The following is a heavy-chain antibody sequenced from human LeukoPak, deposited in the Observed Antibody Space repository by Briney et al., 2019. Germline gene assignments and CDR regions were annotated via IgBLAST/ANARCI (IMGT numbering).Heavy chain of an antibody. D-gene: IGHD3-22*01. CDR3: ARATTYYYDGSGYYYDHDAFDI. CDR1: GYTFTGYY. V-gene: IGHV1-2*02. CDR2: INPNSGGT. Sequence: ASVKVSCKASGYTFTGYYMHWVRQAPGQGLEWMGWINPNSGGTNYAQKFQGRVTMTRDTSISTAYMELSRLRSDDTAVYYCARATTYYYDGSGYYYDHDAFDIWGQGTMVTVSS. J-gene: IGHJ3*02.